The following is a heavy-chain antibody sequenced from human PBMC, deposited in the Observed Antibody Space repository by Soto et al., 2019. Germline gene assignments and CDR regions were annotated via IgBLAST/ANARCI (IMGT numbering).Heavy chain of an antibody. CDR2: IIPIFGTA. D-gene: IGHD3-10*01. CDR1: GGTFSSYA. J-gene: IGHJ5*02. Sequence: SVKVSCKASGGTFSSYAISWVRQAPGQGLEWMGGIIPIFGTANYAQKFQGRVTITADESTSTAYMELSSLRSEDTAVYYCARDRSGSIVFDPWGQGTLVTVSS. CDR3: ARDRSGSIVFDP. V-gene: IGHV1-69*13.